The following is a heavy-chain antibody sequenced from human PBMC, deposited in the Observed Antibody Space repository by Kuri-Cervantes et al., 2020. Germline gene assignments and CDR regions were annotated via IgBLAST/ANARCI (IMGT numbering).Heavy chain of an antibody. Sequence: GGSLRLSCAASGFTFSTYGMHWVRQAPDKGLEWVALIWYDGSKKYYADSVKGRFTISRDDAKNSLYLQMNSLRVDDTGIYYCARDANCVGACSPYFDYWGQGIMVTVSS. CDR3: ARDANCVGACSPYFDY. J-gene: IGHJ4*02. V-gene: IGHV3-33*01. CDR2: IWYDGSKK. D-gene: IGHD2-21*02. CDR1: GFTFSTYG.